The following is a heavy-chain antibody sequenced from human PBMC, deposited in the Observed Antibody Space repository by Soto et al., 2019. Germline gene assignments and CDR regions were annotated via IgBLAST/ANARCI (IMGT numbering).Heavy chain of an antibody. CDR1: GYTFTSYY. V-gene: IGHV1-46*01. J-gene: IGHJ4*02. D-gene: IGHD1-26*01. CDR3: AMDSGGTYFDY. Sequence: ASVKVSCKASGYTFTSYYMHWVRQAPGQGLEWMGIINPSGGSTSYAQKFQGRVTMTRDTSTSTVYMELSSLRSEDTAVYYCAMDSGGTYFDYWGQGTLVTVSS. CDR2: INPSGGST.